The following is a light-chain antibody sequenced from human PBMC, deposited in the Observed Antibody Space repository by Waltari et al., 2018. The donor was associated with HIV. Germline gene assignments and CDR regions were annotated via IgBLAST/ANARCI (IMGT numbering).Light chain of an antibody. V-gene: IGKV2-28*01. J-gene: IGKJ4*01. Sequence: IVMTQPPFSLPVTPGEASSISCRSSQSLLHSNGHNYLNWYIQKPGQSTQLLIFLGSNRASGVPDRFSGIGSGTDFTLKIKKVEAEDVGVYFCMQALQTPLTFGGRTKVEIK. CDR3: MQALQTPLT. CDR1: QSLLHSNGHNY. CDR2: LGS.